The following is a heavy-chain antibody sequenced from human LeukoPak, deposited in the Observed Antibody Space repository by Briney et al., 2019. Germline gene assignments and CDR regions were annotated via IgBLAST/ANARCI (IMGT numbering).Heavy chain of an antibody. V-gene: IGHV1-18*01. CDR3: ARDSSSWYKDY. D-gene: IGHD6-13*01. J-gene: IGHJ4*02. CDR1: GYSFTSYG. Sequence: ASVKVSCKASGYSFTSYGISWVRQAPGQGLEWMGWISGYNGNTNYAQKLQGRVTMTTDTSTSTAYMELGSLRSDDTAVYYCARDSSSWYKDYWGQGTLVTVSS. CDR2: ISGYNGNT.